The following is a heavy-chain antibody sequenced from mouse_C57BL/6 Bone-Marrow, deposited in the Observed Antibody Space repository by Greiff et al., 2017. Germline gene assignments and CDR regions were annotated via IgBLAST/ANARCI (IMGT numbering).Heavy chain of an antibody. D-gene: IGHD1-1*01. CDR3: TRKGGSSLDY. CDR1: GYTFTDYE. CDR2: IDPETGGT. V-gene: IGHV1-15*01. Sequence: VKLVESGAELVRPGASVTLSCKASGYTFTDYEMHWVKQTPVHGLEWIGAIDPETGGTAYNQKFKGKAILTADKSSSTAYMELLSLTSEDSAVYYCTRKGGSSLDYWGQGTTHTVSS. J-gene: IGHJ2*01.